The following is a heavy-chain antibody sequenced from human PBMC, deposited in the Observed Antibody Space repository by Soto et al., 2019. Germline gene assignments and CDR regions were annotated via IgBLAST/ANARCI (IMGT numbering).Heavy chain of an antibody. CDR3: VRTTEGMWSDY. CDR2: ISAYKGNT. J-gene: IGHJ4*02. D-gene: IGHD4-17*01. V-gene: IGHV1-18*01. CDR1: GYTFTSYG. Sequence: QVKLVQSGAEVKKPGASVKVSCKASGYTFTSYGISWVRQAPGQGLEWMGWISAYKGNTNYPHKLQGRVTMTTDTSTSTAYMELRRLRSDDTVVYYCVRTTEGMWSDYWGQGTPVTVSS.